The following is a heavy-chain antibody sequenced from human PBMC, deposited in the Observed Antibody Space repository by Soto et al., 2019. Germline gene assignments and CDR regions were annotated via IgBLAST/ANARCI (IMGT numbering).Heavy chain of an antibody. CDR1: GYTFTTYT. V-gene: IGHV1-3*01. J-gene: IGHJ5*02. Sequence: ASVKVSCKASGYTFTTYTIQWVRQAPGQSPEWMGWINADNGKTNYAQRFQGRVTITTDTSATTAYMELRSLRSDDTAVYYCAREVSSLGQNWFDPWGQGTLVTVSS. CDR3: AREVSSLGQNWFDP. CDR2: INADNGKT. D-gene: IGHD1-20*01.